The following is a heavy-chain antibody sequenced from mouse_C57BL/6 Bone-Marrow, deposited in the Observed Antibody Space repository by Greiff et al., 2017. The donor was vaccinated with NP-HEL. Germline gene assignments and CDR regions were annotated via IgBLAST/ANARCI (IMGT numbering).Heavy chain of an antibody. CDR2: IWRGGST. J-gene: IGHJ1*03. V-gene: IGHV2-5*01. CDR1: GFSLTSYG. Sequence: SGPGLVQPSQSLSITCTVSGFSLTSYGVHWVRQSPGKGLEWLGVIWRGGSTDYNAAFMSRLSITKDNSKSQVFFKMNSLQADDTAIYYCAKAIYYDYAYWYFDVWGTGTTVTVSS. CDR3: AKAIYYDYAYWYFDV. D-gene: IGHD2-4*01.